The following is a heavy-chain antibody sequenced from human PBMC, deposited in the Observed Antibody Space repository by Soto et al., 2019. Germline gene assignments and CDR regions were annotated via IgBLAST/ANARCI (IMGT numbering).Heavy chain of an antibody. Sequence: GGSLRLSCAASGFSFSRYAIHWVRQAPGKGLEWVAVISKDGSHKYYLESVKGRFTISRDNSKNILSLQMNSLRDEDTAVYYCARSRSGAVADSFDFWGQGTLVTVSS. CDR2: ISKDGSHK. CDR1: GFSFSRYA. D-gene: IGHD3-10*01. J-gene: IGHJ4*02. CDR3: ARSRSGAVADSFDF. V-gene: IGHV3-30*04.